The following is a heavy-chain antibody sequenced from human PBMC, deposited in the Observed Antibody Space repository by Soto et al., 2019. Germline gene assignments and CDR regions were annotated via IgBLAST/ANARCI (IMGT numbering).Heavy chain of an antibody. CDR2: IYYSGST. V-gene: IGHV4-30-4*01. CDR1: GGSISSGDYY. J-gene: IGHJ6*02. D-gene: IGHD3-10*01. Sequence: PSETLSLTCTVSGGSISSGDYYWSWIRQPPGKGLEWIGYIYYSGSTYYNPSLKSRVTISVDTSKNQFSLKLSSVTAADTAVYYCARDARIRGYYGSGSYFYGMDVWGQGTTVTVSS. CDR3: ARDARIRGYYGSGSYFYGMDV.